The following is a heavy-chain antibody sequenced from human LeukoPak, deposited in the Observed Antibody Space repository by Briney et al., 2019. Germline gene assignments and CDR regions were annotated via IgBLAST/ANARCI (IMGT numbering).Heavy chain of an antibody. Sequence: GSLRLSCAASGFNFGSYWMHWVRQAPGKGLVWVSRINSDGSSTTYADSVKGRFTISRDNAKNTLYLQMNSLRVGDTAVYYCTRPKVVPASSNRFDPWGQGTLVTVSS. CDR2: INSDGSST. CDR3: TRPKVVPASSNRFDP. D-gene: IGHD2-15*01. J-gene: IGHJ5*02. CDR1: GFNFGSYW. V-gene: IGHV3-74*01.